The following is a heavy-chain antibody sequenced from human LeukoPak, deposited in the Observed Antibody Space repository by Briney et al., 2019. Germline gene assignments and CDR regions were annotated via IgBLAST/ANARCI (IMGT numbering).Heavy chain of an antibody. Sequence: SETLSLTCAVYGGSFSGYTWGWFRKPQGKGLEWFGEINHSGSTNYNPSLKSRVTISVDTSKNQFSLKLSSVTAADTAVYYCARLRGYYYGMDVWGQGTTVTVSS. J-gene: IGHJ6*02. V-gene: IGHV4-34*01. CDR3: ARLRGYYYGMDV. CDR2: INHSGST. CDR1: GGSFSGYT.